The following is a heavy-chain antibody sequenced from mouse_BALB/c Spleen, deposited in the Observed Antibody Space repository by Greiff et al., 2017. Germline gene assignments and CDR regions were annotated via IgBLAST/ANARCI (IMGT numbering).Heavy chain of an antibody. CDR2: ISYSGST. D-gene: IGHD1-1*01. V-gene: IGHV3-8*02. CDR3: AREGGYYGSSFYAMDY. J-gene: IGHJ4*01. Sequence: DVQLQESGPSLVKPSQTLSLTCSVTGDSITSGYWNWIRKFPGNKLEYMGYISYSGSTYYNPSLKSRISITRDTSKNQYYLQLNSVTTEDTATYYCAREGGYYGSSFYAMDYWGQGTSVTVSS. CDR1: GDSITSGY.